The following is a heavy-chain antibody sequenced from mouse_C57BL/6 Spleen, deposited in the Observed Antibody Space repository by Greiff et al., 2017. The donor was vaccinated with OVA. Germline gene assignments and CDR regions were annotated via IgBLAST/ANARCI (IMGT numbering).Heavy chain of an antibody. CDR3: TTHRYYYGSSPTWFAY. J-gene: IGHJ3*01. D-gene: IGHD1-1*01. Sequence: VQLQQSGAELVRPGASVKLSCTASGFNIKDYYMHWVKQRPEQGLEWIGRIDPEDGDTEYAPKFQGKATMTADTSSNTAYLQLSSLTSEDTAVYYCTTHRYYYGSSPTWFAYWGQGTLVTVSA. V-gene: IGHV14-1*01. CDR1: GFNIKDYY. CDR2: IDPEDGDT.